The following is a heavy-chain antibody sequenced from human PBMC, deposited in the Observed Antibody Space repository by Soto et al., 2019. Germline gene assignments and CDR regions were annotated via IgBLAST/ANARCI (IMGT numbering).Heavy chain of an antibody. V-gene: IGHV1-3*01. J-gene: IGHJ5*02. CDR2: INAANGDT. CDR1: GYNFTSYG. D-gene: IGHD6-13*01. CDR3: VRRHVSATGIDWFDP. Sequence: ASVKVACKASGYNFTSYGIHWVRQAPGQRLEWMGWINAANGDTKYSPKFQGRVTITRDTSASTAYMEPSSLRSEDTPVYYCVRRHVSATGIDWFDPWGQGTLVTVSS.